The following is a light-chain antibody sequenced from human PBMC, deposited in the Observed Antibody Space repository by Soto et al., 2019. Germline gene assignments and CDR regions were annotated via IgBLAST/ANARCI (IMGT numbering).Light chain of an antibody. J-gene: IGLJ1*01. CDR3: CSDAGRSTYV. CDR2: EVS. Sequence: LTQPASVSGAPRQASPISFNVGSYNFVSWYQQHPGKAPKVLIYEVSKRPSGVSDRFSGSKSGNTASLTISGLQAEDEADYYCCSDAGRSTYVFGTGTKVTVL. CDR1: VGSYNF. V-gene: IGLV2-23*02.